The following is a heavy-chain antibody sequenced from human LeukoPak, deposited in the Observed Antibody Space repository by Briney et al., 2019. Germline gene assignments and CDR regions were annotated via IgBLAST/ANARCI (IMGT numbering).Heavy chain of an antibody. CDR3: ARGVDGIGGLDY. CDR2: ISSSSTII. Sequence: PGGSLRLSCAASGFTFSTYSMNWVRQAREKGLEWVSYISSSSTIIYYADSVRGRFTISRDNAKNSLYLQMDSLRDEDTAVYYCARGVDGIGGLDYWGQGTLVTVSS. D-gene: IGHD5-12*01. V-gene: IGHV3-48*02. J-gene: IGHJ4*02. CDR1: GFTFSTYS.